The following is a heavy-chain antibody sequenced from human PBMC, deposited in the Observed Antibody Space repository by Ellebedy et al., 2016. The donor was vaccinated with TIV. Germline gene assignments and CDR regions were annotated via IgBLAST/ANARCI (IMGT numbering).Heavy chain of an antibody. CDR3: ARIMVRAENLDD. CDR1: RASISSSSYY. CDR2: INHSGST. D-gene: IGHD3-10*01. J-gene: IGHJ4*02. Sequence: SETLSLTXTLSRASISSSSYYWSWIRQPPGKGLEWIGEINHSGSTNYNPSLKSRVTISVDTSKSQFSLKLSSVTAADTAVYYCARIMVRAENLDDWGQGTLVTVSS. V-gene: IGHV4-39*07.